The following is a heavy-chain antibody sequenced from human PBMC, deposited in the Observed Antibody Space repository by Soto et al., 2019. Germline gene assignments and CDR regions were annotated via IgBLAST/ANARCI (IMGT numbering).Heavy chain of an antibody. CDR2: INPSADST. D-gene: IGHD1-26*01. V-gene: IGHV1-46*01. J-gene: IGHJ4*02. Sequence: GASVKVSCKASGYTFTNYFIHWVRQAPGQGLEWMGIINPSADSTNYAQKFQGRVTMTRDTSTSTVYMELRSLRSEDTAVYYCAREYGGSRVFDYWGQGTLVTVSS. CDR3: AREYGGSRVFDY. CDR1: GYTFTNYF.